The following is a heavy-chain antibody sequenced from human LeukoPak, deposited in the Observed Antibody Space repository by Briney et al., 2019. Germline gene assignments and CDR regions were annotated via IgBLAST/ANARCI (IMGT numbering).Heavy chain of an antibody. Sequence: ASVKVSCKASGYTFTSYAMNWVRQAPGQGLEWMGWISTYNGNTNYAQKFRDRVTMTTDTSTSTVYMELRSLGSDDTAVYYCARDLGYCTSTSCSRQWFDPWGQGTLVTVSS. V-gene: IGHV1-18*01. CDR1: GYTFTSYA. CDR2: ISTYNGNT. J-gene: IGHJ5*02. D-gene: IGHD2-2*01. CDR3: ARDLGYCTSTSCSRQWFDP.